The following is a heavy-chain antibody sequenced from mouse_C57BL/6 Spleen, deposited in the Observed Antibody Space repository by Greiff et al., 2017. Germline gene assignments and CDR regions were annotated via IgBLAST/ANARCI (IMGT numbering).Heavy chain of an antibody. D-gene: IGHD1-1*01. J-gene: IGHJ2*01. V-gene: IGHV1-53*01. CDR1: GYTFTSYW. Sequence: QVQLQQPGTELVKPGASVKLSCKASGYTFTSYWMHWVQQRPGQGLEWIGNINPSNGGTNYNEKFKSKATLTVDKSSSTAYMQLSSLTSEDSAVYYCASGGFYYYGSSYGYWGQGTTLTVSA. CDR3: ASGGFYYYGSSYGY. CDR2: INPSNGGT.